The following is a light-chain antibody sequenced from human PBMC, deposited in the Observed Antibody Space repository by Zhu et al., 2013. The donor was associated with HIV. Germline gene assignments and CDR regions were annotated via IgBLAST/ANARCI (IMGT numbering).Light chain of an antibody. CDR3: QQFNTYPRT. J-gene: IGKJ1*01. CDR2: DAS. CDR1: QGINSA. Sequence: AIQLTQSPSSLSASVGDRVTITCRASQGINSALAWYQQKAGKAPKLLMYDASSLESGVPSRFSGSGSGTGFTLTISSLQPEDFATYYCQQFNTYPRTFGQGTRVEIK. V-gene: IGKV1-13*02.